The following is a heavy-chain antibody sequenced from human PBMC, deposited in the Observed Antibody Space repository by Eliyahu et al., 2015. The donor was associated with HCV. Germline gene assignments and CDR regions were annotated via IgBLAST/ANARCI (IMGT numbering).Heavy chain of an antibody. J-gene: IGHJ3*02. CDR1: GXXFISYA. Sequence: EVQLLESGGGLVXPGGSLRLSCAASGXXFISYAMTWVRQAPGRGLEWVSSISGGGDSTYYADSVKGRFTISRDNYKNTLDLQLNSLRAEDTAVYYCAKWGRPMTTTGGGAFDIWGQGTMVTVSS. CDR3: AKWGRPMTTTGGGAFDI. CDR2: ISGGGDST. D-gene: IGHD4-17*01. V-gene: IGHV3-23*01.